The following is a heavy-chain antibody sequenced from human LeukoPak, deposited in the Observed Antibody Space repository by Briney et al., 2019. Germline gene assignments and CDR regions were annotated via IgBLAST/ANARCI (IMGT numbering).Heavy chain of an antibody. V-gene: IGHV3-30*18. J-gene: IGHJ4*02. Sequence: GRSLRLSCAAAGFTFSSYGMQWVRQAPSKGLEWVAVISYDGSNKYYADSVKARFTISRDNSKNTLYLQMNSLRAEDTAVYYCAKGGYSSSWYGVSGYWGQGTLVTVSS. CDR2: ISYDGSNK. D-gene: IGHD6-13*01. CDR1: GFTFSSYG. CDR3: AKGGYSSSWYGVSGY.